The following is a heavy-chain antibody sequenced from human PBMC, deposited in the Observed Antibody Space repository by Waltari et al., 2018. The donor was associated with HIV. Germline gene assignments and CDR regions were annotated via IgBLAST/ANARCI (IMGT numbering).Heavy chain of an antibody. CDR2: MNPNSKKT. V-gene: IGHV1-8*01. J-gene: IGHJ4*02. CDR1: GYPFTSFD. D-gene: IGHD2-21*02. CDR3: ARTFNGDLDY. Sequence: QVQLVQSGAEVKKPGASVKVSCKASGYPFTSFDITWVRKATGQGLEWMGWMNPNSKKTGFAQKFQGRISMTRNTSIGTAYMELSSLRSLDTAVYYCARTFNGDLDYWGQGTLVTVS.